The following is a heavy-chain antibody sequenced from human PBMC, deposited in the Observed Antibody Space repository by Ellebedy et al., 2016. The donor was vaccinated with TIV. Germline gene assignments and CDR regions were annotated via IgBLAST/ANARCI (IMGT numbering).Heavy chain of an antibody. CDR1: GFTFISYG. D-gene: IGHD4-17*01. CDR3: ARDLRRWSGDYTRQYWYFDL. V-gene: IGHV3-7*01. CDR2: IKQDGTEK. J-gene: IGHJ2*01. Sequence: GGSLRLSCAASGFTFISYGMSWVRQIPGKGPEWVANIKQDGTEKNYVDSVKGRFTISRDNAANSLYLQMNSLRAEDTAVYYCARDLRRWSGDYTRQYWYFDLWGRGTLVTVSS.